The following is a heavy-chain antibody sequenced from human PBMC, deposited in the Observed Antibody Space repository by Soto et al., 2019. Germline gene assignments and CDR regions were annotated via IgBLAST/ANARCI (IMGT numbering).Heavy chain of an antibody. CDR1: GFTFSLYG. V-gene: IGHV3-30*18. D-gene: IGHD6-25*01. CDR3: AKGSQAAAVLDH. J-gene: IGHJ4*02. Sequence: QVQLVESGGGVVQPGRSLKLSCTTSGFTFSLYGMHWVRQAPGKGLEWLAAISFDAKNIYYADSVKGRFTISRDNSKTTLFLQMSHLRADDTAVYFCAKGSQAAAVLDHWGQGALVTVAS. CDR2: ISFDAKNI.